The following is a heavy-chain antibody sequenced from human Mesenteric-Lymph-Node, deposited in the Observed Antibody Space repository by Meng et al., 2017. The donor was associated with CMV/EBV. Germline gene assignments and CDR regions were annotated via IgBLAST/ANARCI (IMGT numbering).Heavy chain of an antibody. Sequence: SETLSLTCTVSGVPVSRAYYYWSWIRQPPGKGLEWIGYIYYSGSTNYNPSLKSRVTISVDTSKNQFSLKLSSVTAADTAVYYCAREGRRFLEWFYDYWGQGTLVTVSS. CDR3: AREGRRFLEWFYDY. CDR1: GVPVSRAYYY. V-gene: IGHV4-61*01. D-gene: IGHD3-3*01. J-gene: IGHJ4*02. CDR2: IYYSGST.